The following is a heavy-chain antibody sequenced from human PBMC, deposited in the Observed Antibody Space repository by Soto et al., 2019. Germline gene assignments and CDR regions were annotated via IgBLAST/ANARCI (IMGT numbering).Heavy chain of an antibody. CDR3: TTDYLDAGYYYDSSGYWPYR. CDR2: IKSKTDGGTT. CDR1: GFTFSNAW. Sequence: GGSLRLSCAASGFTFSNAWMNWVRQAPGKGLEWVGRIKSKTDGGTTDYAAPVKGRFTISRDDSKNTLYLQMNSLKTEDTAVYYCTTDYLDAGYYYDSSGYWPYRWGQGTLVTVSS. D-gene: IGHD3-22*01. J-gene: IGHJ5*02. V-gene: IGHV3-15*07.